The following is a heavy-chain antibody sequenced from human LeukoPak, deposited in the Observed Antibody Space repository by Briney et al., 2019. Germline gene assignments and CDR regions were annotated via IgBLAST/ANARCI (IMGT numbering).Heavy chain of an antibody. J-gene: IGHJ4*02. V-gene: IGHV4-59*01. D-gene: IGHD6-19*01. CDR1: GFTFSSYA. CDR2: IYYSGST. Sequence: GSLRLSCAASGFTFSSYAMSWIRQPPGKGLEWVGYIYYSGSTNYNPSLKSGVTISVDTSKNQFSLKLSSVTAADTAVYYCARAGSSGWIFDYWGQGTLVTVSS. CDR3: ARAGSSGWIFDY.